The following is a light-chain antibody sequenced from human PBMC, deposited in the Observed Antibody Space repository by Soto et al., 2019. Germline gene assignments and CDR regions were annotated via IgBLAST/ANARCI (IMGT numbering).Light chain of an antibody. Sequence: DIQMTQSPSSLSASVGDRVTITCRASQSISSYLNWYQQKPGKAPKLLIYAASRLQSGVTSRFSGSGSGTYFSFTISSLQPEDFATYYCQQYSNLITFGQGTRLEI. CDR1: QSISSY. J-gene: IGKJ5*01. CDR2: AAS. V-gene: IGKV1-39*01. CDR3: QQYSNLIT.